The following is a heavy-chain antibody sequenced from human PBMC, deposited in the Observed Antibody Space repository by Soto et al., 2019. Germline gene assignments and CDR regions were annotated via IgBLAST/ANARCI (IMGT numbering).Heavy chain of an antibody. CDR3: ARGGVDYYDSSGYYFSPYYFDY. Sequence: PSEILSLTCTVSGGSISSYYWSWIRQPPGKGLEWIGYIYYSGSTYYNPSLKSRVTISVDTSKNQFSLKLSSVTAADTAMYYCARGGVDYYDSSGYYFSPYYFDYWGQGTLVTVSS. CDR1: GGSISSYY. V-gene: IGHV4-59*01. D-gene: IGHD3-22*01. CDR2: IYYSGST. J-gene: IGHJ4*02.